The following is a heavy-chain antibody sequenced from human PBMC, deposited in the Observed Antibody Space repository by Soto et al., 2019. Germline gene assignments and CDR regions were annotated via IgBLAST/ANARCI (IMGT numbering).Heavy chain of an antibody. CDR3: ASETILTGWEAFDI. Sequence: QVQLQESGPGLVKPSQTLSLTCTVSGGSISSGDYYWSWIRQPPGKGLEWIGYIYYSGSTYYNPSLKSRVTXXVXTXXNQFSLKLSSVTAADTAVYYCASETILTGWEAFDIWGQGTMVTVSS. V-gene: IGHV4-30-4*01. CDR2: IYYSGST. D-gene: IGHD3-9*01. J-gene: IGHJ3*02. CDR1: GGSISSGDYY.